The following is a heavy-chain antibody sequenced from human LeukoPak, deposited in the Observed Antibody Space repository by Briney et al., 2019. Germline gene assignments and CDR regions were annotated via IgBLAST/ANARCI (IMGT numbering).Heavy chain of an antibody. D-gene: IGHD3-3*01. CDR2: IYYSGST. CDR3: ARFVRYYDFWSGLTPDY. V-gene: IGHV4-39*01. Sequence: SETLSLTCTVSGDSISSSSYYWGWIRQPPGKGLEWIGSIYYSGSTYYNPSLKSRVTISVDTSKNQFSLKLSSVTAADTALYYCARFVRYYDFWSGLTPDYWGQGTLVTVSS. J-gene: IGHJ4*02. CDR1: GDSISSSSYY.